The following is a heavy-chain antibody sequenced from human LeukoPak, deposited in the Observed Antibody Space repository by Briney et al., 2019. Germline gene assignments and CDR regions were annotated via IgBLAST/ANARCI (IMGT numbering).Heavy chain of an antibody. Sequence: PSETLSLTCAVYGGSFSGYYWSWIRQPPGKGLEWIGEINHSGSTNYNPSLKSRVTISVDTSKNQFSLKLSSVTAADTAVYYCARVKGRMIVGRGYFDYWGQGTLVPVSS. CDR2: INHSGST. CDR3: ARVKGRMIVGRGYFDY. V-gene: IGHV4-34*01. D-gene: IGHD3-22*01. J-gene: IGHJ4*02. CDR1: GGSFSGYY.